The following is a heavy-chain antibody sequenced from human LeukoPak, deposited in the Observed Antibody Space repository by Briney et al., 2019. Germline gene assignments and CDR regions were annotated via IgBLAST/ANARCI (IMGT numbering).Heavy chain of an antibody. D-gene: IGHD1-1*01. CDR2: ISASGGST. V-gene: IGHV3-23*01. J-gene: IGHJ4*02. CDR1: GFTFSSSA. CDR3: AKAPPYKKYFDY. Sequence: GGSLRLSCAASGFTFSSSAMSWVRQVPGKGLEWVSGISASGGSTSYADSVRGRFTISRDNSKNTLYVQMNSLRDEDTAVYYCAKAPPYKKYFDYWGQGTLVTVSS.